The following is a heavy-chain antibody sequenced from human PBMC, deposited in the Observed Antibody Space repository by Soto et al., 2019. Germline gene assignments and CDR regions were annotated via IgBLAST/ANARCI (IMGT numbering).Heavy chain of an antibody. D-gene: IGHD6-13*01. V-gene: IGHV1-18*04. CDR3: ARGGSSWSAEYYEH. J-gene: IGHJ1*01. Sequence: QVQLVQSGAEVKKPGASVKVSCKASGYTFTNYGISWVRQAPGQGPEWMGWISGFNGNTKYARKVQGRVTLTTDTSATTAYMELRGLRSDGTAVYYCARGGSSWSAEYYEHWGQGTLVTVSS. CDR2: ISGFNGNT. CDR1: GYTFTNYG.